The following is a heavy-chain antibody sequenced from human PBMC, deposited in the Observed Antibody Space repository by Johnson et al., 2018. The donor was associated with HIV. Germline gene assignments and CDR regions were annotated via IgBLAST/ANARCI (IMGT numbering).Heavy chain of an antibody. J-gene: IGHJ3*02. D-gene: IGHD6-13*01. CDR2: IWYDGTNK. CDR3: AKDLYSSSWTNDAFEI. V-gene: IGHV3-33*06. CDR1: GFTFSSYG. Sequence: QVQLVESGGGVVQPGRSLRLSCAASGFTFSSYGMHWVRQAPGKGLERVAVIWYDGTNKYYTDSVKGRFTISRDNSKNTLFLHMNSLRAEETAVYHCAKDLYSSSWTNDAFEIWGQGTMVTVSS.